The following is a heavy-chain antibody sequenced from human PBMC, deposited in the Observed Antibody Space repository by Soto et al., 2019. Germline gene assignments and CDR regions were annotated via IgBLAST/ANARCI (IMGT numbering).Heavy chain of an antibody. CDR2: IYYSGST. Sequence: SETLSLTCTVSGGSISSYYWSWIRQPPGKGLEWIGYIYYSGSTNYNPSLKSRVTISVDTSKNQFSLKLSSVTAADTAVYYCARAMGGHYFDYWGQGTLVTVSS. CDR1: GGSISSYY. J-gene: IGHJ4*02. V-gene: IGHV4-59*01. CDR3: ARAMGGHYFDY. D-gene: IGHD3-10*01.